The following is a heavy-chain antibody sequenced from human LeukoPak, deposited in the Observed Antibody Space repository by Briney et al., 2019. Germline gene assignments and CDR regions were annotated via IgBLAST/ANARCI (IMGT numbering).Heavy chain of an antibody. Sequence: GGSLRLSCAASGFTFSSYAMSWVRQAPGKGLEWVSYISSSGSTIYYADSVKGRFTISRDNAKNSLYLQMNSPRAEDTAVYYCARDGRIAAAGTVQHWGQGTLVTVSS. V-gene: IGHV3-48*04. D-gene: IGHD6-13*01. CDR3: ARDGRIAAAGTVQH. CDR1: GFTFSSYA. J-gene: IGHJ1*01. CDR2: ISSSGSTI.